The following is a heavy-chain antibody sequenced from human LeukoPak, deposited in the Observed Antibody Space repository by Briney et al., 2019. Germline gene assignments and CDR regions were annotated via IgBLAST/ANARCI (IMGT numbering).Heavy chain of an antibody. J-gene: IGHJ4*02. V-gene: IGHV3-48*03. CDR1: GFTFSSYE. CDR3: GRDPYCSIGSCYSDY. Sequence: GGSLRLSCAASGFTFSSYEMNWVRQAPGEGLEWVSYISSSGSNIRYAESVKGRFTISRDNAKNSVYLQMNSLRAEDTAVYYCGRDPYCSIGSCYSDYWGQGTLVTVSS. D-gene: IGHD2-15*01. CDR2: ISSSGSNI.